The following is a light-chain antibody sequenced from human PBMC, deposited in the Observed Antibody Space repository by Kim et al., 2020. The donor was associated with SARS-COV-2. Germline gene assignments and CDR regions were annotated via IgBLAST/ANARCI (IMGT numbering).Light chain of an antibody. CDR3: QTWDTGIGV. Sequence: QLVLTQSPSASASLGASVKLTCTLSSGHSRNAIAWHQQQPERGPRYLMKLNSDGSHTKGDGIPDRFSGSSSGAERYLTISSLQSEDEADYYCQTWDTGIGVLGGGTRLAVL. V-gene: IGLV4-69*01. J-gene: IGLJ3*02. CDR2: LNSDGSH. CDR1: SGHSRNA.